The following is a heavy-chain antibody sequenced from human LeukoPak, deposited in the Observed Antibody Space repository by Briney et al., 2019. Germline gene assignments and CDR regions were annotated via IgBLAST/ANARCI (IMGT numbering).Heavy chain of an antibody. CDR2: MNPNSGNT. J-gene: IGHJ4*02. Sequence: ASVKLSCKASGYTFTSYDINWVRQATGQGLEWMGWMNPNSGNTGYAQKFQGRVTMTRNTSISTAYMELSSLRSEDTAVYYCARGDLLWFGELLPFDYWGQGTLVTVSS. CDR1: GYTFTSYD. D-gene: IGHD3-10*01. V-gene: IGHV1-8*01. CDR3: ARGDLLWFGELLPFDY.